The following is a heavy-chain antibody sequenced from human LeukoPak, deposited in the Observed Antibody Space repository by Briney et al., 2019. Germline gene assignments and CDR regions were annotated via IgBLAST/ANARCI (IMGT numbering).Heavy chain of an antibody. CDR1: GYTFTGYY. V-gene: IGHV1-18*04. J-gene: IGHJ4*02. D-gene: IGHD3-22*01. Sequence: GASVKVSCKASGYTFTGYYIHWARRAPGQGLEWMGWISAYNGNTNYAQKLQGRVTMTTDTSTSTAYMELRSLRSDDTAVYYCARDLDTYYYDSTYDYWGQGTLVTVSS. CDR3: ARDLDTYYYDSTYDY. CDR2: ISAYNGNT.